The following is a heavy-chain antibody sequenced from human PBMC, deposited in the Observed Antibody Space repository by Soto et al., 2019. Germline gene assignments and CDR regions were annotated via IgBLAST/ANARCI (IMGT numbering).Heavy chain of an antibody. D-gene: IGHD6-13*01. Sequence: GGSLSLSCAASGFTFSSYSMNWVRQAPGKGLEWVSSISSSSSYIYYADSVKGRFTISRDNAKNSLYLQMNSLRAEDTAVYYCAREQAAAAFDIWGQGTMVTVSS. V-gene: IGHV3-21*01. J-gene: IGHJ3*02. CDR2: ISSSSSYI. CDR1: GFTFSSYS. CDR3: AREQAAAAFDI.